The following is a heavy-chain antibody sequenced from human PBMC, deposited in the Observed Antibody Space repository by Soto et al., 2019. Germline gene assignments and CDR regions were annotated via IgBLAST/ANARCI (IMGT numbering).Heavy chain of an antibody. J-gene: IGHJ4*02. CDR1: GGSITSRDYH. D-gene: IGHD6-6*01. CDR3: GREERIAAPQLDY. CDR2: IHNSGTS. V-gene: IGHV4-30-4*01. Sequence: PSETLSLTCTVSGGSITSRDYHWSWTRHSPAKGLAWIGYIHNSGTSFYNPSLRGRVTVTLDTSRSQFSLTLASVTAADTAVYYCGREERIAAPQLDYWGQGIPVTVSS.